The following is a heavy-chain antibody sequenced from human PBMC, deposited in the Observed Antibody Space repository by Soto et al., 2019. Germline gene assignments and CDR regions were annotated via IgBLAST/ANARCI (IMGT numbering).Heavy chain of an antibody. CDR1: GFTLSSYP. Sequence: GGSLRLSCAASGFTLSSYPMIWVRQAPGKGLEWVSGLSSTGKSAEYADSVKGRFTISRDSDKNTLHLQMNSLRADDTAVYYCASEFHDIFNVQYWVQGTLVAVSA. J-gene: IGHJ4*02. CDR3: ASEFHDIFNVQY. V-gene: IGHV3-23*01. D-gene: IGHD3-9*01. CDR2: LSSTGKSA.